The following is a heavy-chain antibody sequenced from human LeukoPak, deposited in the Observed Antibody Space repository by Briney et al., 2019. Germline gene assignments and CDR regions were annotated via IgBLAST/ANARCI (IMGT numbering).Heavy chain of an antibody. Sequence: GGSLRLPCAASGFTFSSYAMSWVRQAPGKGLEWVSAISGSGGSTYYADSVKGRFTISRDNSKNTLYLQMNSLRAEDTAVYYCAPAPYSSSWHFDYWGQGTLVTVSS. V-gene: IGHV3-23*01. CDR2: ISGSGGST. CDR1: GFTFSSYA. D-gene: IGHD6-13*01. CDR3: APAPYSSSWHFDY. J-gene: IGHJ4*02.